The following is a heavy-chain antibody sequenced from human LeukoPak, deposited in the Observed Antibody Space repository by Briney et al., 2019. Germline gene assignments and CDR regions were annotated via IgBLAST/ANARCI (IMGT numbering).Heavy chain of an antibody. J-gene: IGHJ6*02. Sequence: PGGSLRLSCAASGFTFDDYAMHWVRQAPGKGLEWVSGISWNSGSIGCADSVKGRFTISRDNAKNSLYLQMNSLRAEDTALYYCAKEKQTSYYYGMDVWGQGTTVTVSS. D-gene: IGHD6-13*01. CDR3: AKEKQTSYYYGMDV. CDR1: GFTFDDYA. CDR2: ISWNSGSI. V-gene: IGHV3-9*01.